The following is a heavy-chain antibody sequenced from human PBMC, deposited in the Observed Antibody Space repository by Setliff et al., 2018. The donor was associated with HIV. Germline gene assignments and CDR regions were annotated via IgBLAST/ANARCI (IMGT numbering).Heavy chain of an antibody. CDR3: ARSGDLSY. D-gene: IGHD3-10*01. V-gene: IGHV3-74*01. CDR1: GFTFSSYW. J-gene: IGHJ4*02. Sequence: GSLRLSCAASGFTFSSYWIHWVRQTPGKGLVWVSRIKPDGSSITYADSVNGRFTISRDNAKNSLYLQMNSLRAEDTAVYYCARSGDLSYWGQGTLVTVSS. CDR2: IKPDGSSI.